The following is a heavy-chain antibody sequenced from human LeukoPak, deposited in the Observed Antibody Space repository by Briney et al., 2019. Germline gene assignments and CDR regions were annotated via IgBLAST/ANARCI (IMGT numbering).Heavy chain of an antibody. CDR2: ISGSGGST. D-gene: IGHD6-13*01. J-gene: IGHJ3*02. V-gene: IGHV3-23*01. CDR3: AKVTAAAGISGYDAFDI. CDR1: GFTFSSYA. Sequence: GGSLRLSCAASGFTFSSYAMSWVRQAPGKGLEWVSAISGSGGSTYYADSVKGRFTISRDNSKNTLYLQMNSPRAEDTAVYYCAKVTAAAGISGYDAFDIWGQGTMVTVSS.